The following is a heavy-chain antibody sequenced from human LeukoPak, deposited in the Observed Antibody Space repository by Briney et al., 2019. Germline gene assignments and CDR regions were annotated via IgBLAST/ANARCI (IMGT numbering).Heavy chain of an antibody. CDR1: AFTFSSFS. Sequence: GSLRLSCAASAFTFSSFSMHWVRQAPGKGLEWVSYISGTSSTIHYADSVKGRFTISRDNAKNSLYLQMNSLRAEDTAVYYCARENYYDSSGYAAEGDWFDPWGQGTLVTVSS. D-gene: IGHD3-22*01. V-gene: IGHV3-48*04. J-gene: IGHJ5*02. CDR3: ARENYYDSSGYAAEGDWFDP. CDR2: ISGTSSTI.